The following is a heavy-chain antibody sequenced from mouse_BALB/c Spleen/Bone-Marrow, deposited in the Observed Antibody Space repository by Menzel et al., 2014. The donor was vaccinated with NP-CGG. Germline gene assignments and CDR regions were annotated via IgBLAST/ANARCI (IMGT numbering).Heavy chain of an antibody. CDR3: ARRRTFITSVVDYFDV. J-gene: IGHJ1*01. CDR2: IYPGDGNT. D-gene: IGHD1-1*02. Sequence: VQLQQSGPELVKPGASVKISCRASGYVFSSSWMNWVKQRPGQGLEWIGRIYPGDGNTNYNGKFKGKATLTAVTSSSTAYMQISSLTSVDSAVYFCARRRTFITSVVDYFDVWGAGTTVTVSS. V-gene: IGHV1-82*01. CDR1: GYVFSSSW.